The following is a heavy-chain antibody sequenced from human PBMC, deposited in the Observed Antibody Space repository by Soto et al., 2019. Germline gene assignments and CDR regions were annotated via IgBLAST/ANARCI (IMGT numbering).Heavy chain of an antibody. CDR2: IGNNGDHI. V-gene: IGHV3-21*01. J-gene: IGHJ4*02. Sequence: GGSLRLSCAASGFTFRSYSMNWVRQAPGKGPERVSSIGNNGDHIYYADSVRGRFTISRDNAKNSVYLQMNSLRAEDTAVYYCARDHLRFLEWLSIFDYWGQGALVTVSS. CDR3: ARDHLRFLEWLSIFDY. D-gene: IGHD3-3*01. CDR1: GFTFRSYS.